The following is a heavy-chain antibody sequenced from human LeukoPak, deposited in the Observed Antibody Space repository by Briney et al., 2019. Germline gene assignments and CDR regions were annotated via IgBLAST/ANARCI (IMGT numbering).Heavy chain of an antibody. V-gene: IGHV3-23*01. CDR1: GFTVSSYA. CDR2: ISTDGGSR. Sequence: GGSLRLSCAASGFTVSSYAMSWVRQAPGMGLQLVSAISTDGGSRYSADSVKGRFTISRDSSKNTLFLQMNSLRVEDTAVYFCAKDYRGSFTDWGQGTLVAVSS. D-gene: IGHD1-26*01. CDR3: AKDYRGSFTD. J-gene: IGHJ4*02.